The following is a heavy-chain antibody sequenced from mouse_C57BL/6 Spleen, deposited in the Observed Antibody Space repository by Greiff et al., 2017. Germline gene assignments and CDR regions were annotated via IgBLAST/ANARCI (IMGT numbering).Heavy chain of an antibody. CDR3: ARGIYNGYYSAMVN. D-gene: IGHD2-3*01. Sequence: QVQLQQSGPELRSPGSSVKLSCKDFDSEVFPIAYMSWVRHKPGHGFEWIGGILPSIGRTIYGEKFEDKATLDADTLSNTAYLELNRLTTEDSAICYCARGIYNGYYSAMVNGGQGTWVTVS. V-gene: IGHV15-2*01. CDR2: ILPSIGRT. CDR1: DSEVFPIAY. J-gene: IGHJ4*01.